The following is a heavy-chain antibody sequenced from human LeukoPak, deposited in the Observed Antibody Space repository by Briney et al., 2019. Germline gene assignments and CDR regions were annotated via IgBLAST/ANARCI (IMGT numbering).Heavy chain of an antibody. CDR1: GFTFSSYG. V-gene: IGHV3-33*01. J-gene: IGHJ4*02. D-gene: IGHD5-18*01. CDR3: ARGSGYSYGSFDY. Sequence: GGPLRLSCAASGFTFSSYGMHWVRQAPGKGLEWVAVIWYDGSNKYYADSVKDRFTISRDNSKNTLYLQMNSLRAEDTAVYYCARGSGYSYGSFDYWGQGALVTVSS. CDR2: IWYDGSNK.